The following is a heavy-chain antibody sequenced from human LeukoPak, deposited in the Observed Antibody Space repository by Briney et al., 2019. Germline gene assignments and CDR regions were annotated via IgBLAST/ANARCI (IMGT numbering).Heavy chain of an antibody. Sequence: PSETLSLTCTVSGGSISSYYWSWIRQPPGKGLEWIGYIYYSGSTNYNPSLKSRVTISVDTSKNQFSLKLSSVTAADTAVYYCARMRVAAISDWGQGTLVTVSS. J-gene: IGHJ4*02. D-gene: IGHD2-15*01. CDR1: GGSISSYY. V-gene: IGHV4-59*01. CDR3: ARMRVAAISD. CDR2: IYYSGST.